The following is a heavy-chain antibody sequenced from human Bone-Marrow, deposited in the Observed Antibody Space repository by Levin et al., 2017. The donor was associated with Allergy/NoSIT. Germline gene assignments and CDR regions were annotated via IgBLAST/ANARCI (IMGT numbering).Heavy chain of an antibody. J-gene: IGHJ4*02. CDR1: GFTFSSYS. CDR2: ISSSSSYI. V-gene: IGHV3-21*01. Sequence: GESLKISCAASGFTFSSYSMNWVRQAPGKGLEWVSSISSSSSYIYYADSVKGRFTISRDNAKNSLYLQMNSLRAEDTAVYYCARGTTIFGVVISLKLDYWGQGTLVTVSS. CDR3: ARGTTIFGVVISLKLDY. D-gene: IGHD3-3*01.